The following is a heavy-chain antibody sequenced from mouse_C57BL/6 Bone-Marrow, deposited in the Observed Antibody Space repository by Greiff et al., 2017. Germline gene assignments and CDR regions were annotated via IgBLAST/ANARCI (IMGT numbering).Heavy chain of an antibody. V-gene: IGHV1-81*01. J-gene: IGHJ3*01. CDR2: IYPRSGNT. Sequence: QVQLQQSGAELARPGASVNLSCQASVYTFTSYGISWVTQRTGQGLEWIGEIYPRSGNTYYNEKFKGKATLTADKSSSTAYMELRSLTSEDSAVYFCARVTQATGFAYWGQGTLVTVSA. CDR3: ARVTQATGFAY. D-gene: IGHD3-2*02. CDR1: VYTFTSYG.